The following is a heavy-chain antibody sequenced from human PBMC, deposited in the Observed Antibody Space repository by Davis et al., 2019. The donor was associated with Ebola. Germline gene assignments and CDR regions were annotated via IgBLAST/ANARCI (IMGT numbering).Heavy chain of an antibody. D-gene: IGHD2/OR15-2a*01. Sequence: GESLKISCAASGFTFSSYSMNWVRQAPGKGLEWVSSISSSSSYIYYADSVKGRFTISRDNAKNLLYLQMNSLRDDDTAVYYCAKIVSGYWGQGTLVTVSS. CDR2: ISSSSSYI. J-gene: IGHJ4*02. CDR1: GFTFSSYS. CDR3: AKIVSGY. V-gene: IGHV3-21*04.